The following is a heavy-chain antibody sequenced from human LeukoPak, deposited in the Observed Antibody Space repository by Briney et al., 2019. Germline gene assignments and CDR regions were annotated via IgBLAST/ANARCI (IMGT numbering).Heavy chain of an antibody. CDR3: AREVYSSGLRPFDY. J-gene: IGHJ4*02. V-gene: IGHV4-30-4*01. D-gene: IGHD6-19*01. Sequence: PSETLSLTCTVSGGSISSGACYWSWIRQPPGKGPERIGHISYSGSTFYNPSLKSRVTISVDTSRSQFSLELSSVTAADTAVYYCAREVYSSGLRPFDYWGQGTLVTVSS. CDR2: ISYSGST. CDR1: GGSISSGACY.